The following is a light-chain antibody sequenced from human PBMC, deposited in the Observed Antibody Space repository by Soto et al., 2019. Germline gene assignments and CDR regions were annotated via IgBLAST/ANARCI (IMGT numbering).Light chain of an antibody. J-gene: IGKJ1*01. V-gene: IGKV3-20*01. CDR2: GAS. CDR1: QSVSSTY. CDR3: QQYGNAPWR. Sequence: EIVLTQSPGTLSLSPGERATLSCRASQSVSSTYLAWYQQKPGQAPRLLIYGASSRATGIPDRFSGSGSGTDFALTISRLEPEEFAVYYCQQYGNAPWRFGQGTKVDIK.